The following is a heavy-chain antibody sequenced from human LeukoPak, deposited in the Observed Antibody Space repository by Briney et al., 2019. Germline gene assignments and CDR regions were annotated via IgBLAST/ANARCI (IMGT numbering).Heavy chain of an antibody. CDR2: IYYSGST. J-gene: IGHJ6*02. Sequence: PSETLSLTCTVSGGSISSYYWSWIRQPPGKGLEWIGYIYYSGSTNYNPSLKSRVTISVDTSKNQFSLKLSSVTAADTAVYYCVRVNWGSLSYYYYYGMDVWGHGTTVTVSS. CDR3: VRVNWGSLSYYYYYGMDV. CDR1: GGSISSYY. D-gene: IGHD7-27*01. V-gene: IGHV4-59*01.